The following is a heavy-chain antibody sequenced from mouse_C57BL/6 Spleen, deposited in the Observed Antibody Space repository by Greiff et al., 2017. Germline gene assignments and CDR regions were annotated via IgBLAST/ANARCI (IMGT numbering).Heavy chain of an antibody. Sequence: EVQRVESGGGLVKPGGSLKLSCAASGFTFSDYGMHWVRQAPEKGLEWVAYISSGSSTIHYADTVKGRFTISRDNANNTLFLQMTSLRSEDTAMYYCARRDYYGSSYDWCFDVWGTGTTVTVSS. CDR2: ISSGSSTI. V-gene: IGHV5-17*01. D-gene: IGHD1-1*01. J-gene: IGHJ1*03. CDR3: ARRDYYGSSYDWCFDV. CDR1: GFTFSDYG.